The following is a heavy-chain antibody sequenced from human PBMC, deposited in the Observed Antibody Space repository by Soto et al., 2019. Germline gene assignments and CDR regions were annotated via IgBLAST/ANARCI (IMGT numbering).Heavy chain of an antibody. D-gene: IGHD6-25*01. J-gene: IGHJ3*02. CDR2: IYYSGSS. V-gene: IGHV4-59*12. CDR1: GGSISSYY. CDR3: ARGGSSDWQVALDI. Sequence: PSETLSLTCTVSGGSISSYYWSWIRQPPGKGLEWIGYIYYSGSSNYKPSLRSRVSISVDMSKNQVSLRLSSVTAADTAVYYCARGGSSDWQVALDIWGQGTMVTVSS.